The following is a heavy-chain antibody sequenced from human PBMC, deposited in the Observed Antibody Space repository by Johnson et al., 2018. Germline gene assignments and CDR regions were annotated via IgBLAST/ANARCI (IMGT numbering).Heavy chain of an antibody. J-gene: IGHJ3*01. CDR2: ISSSGSST. V-gene: IGHV3-11*01. CDR1: GFTFSGYY. CDR3: ARETRRTFDA. Sequence: VQLVETGGGLVKPGGSLRLSCAASGFTFSGYYMTWIRQAPVKGLEWVSYISSSGSSTYYADSVKGRFTISRDNTKNSLYLQMTSLRAEDTALYYCARETRRTFDAWGQGTMVTVSS.